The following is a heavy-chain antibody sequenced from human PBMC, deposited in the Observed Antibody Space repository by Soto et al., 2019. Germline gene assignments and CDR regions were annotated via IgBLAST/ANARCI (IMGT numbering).Heavy chain of an antibody. CDR1: GYTFTSYA. V-gene: IGHV1-3*01. CDR3: ARGYFVGGGMDV. CDR2: INAGNGNT. Sequence: GASVKVSCKASGYTFTSYAMHWVRQAPGQRLEWMGRINAGNGNTKYSQKFQGRVTITRDTSTSTAYMELSSLRSEDTAVYYCARGYFVGGGMDVWGQGTTVTVSS. D-gene: IGHD2-21*01. J-gene: IGHJ6*02.